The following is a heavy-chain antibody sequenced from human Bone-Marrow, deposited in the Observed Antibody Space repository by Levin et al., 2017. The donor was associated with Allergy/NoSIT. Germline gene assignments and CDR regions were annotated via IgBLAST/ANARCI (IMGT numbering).Heavy chain of an antibody. CDR3: ARYPSGGYHDRSLAPPHYYSDAGMDG. V-gene: IGHV1-8*01. CDR1: GYTFTSYD. J-gene: IGHJ6*02. D-gene: IGHD3-22*01. CDR2: MNPNSGNS. Sequence: ASVKVSCKASGYTFTSYDINWVRQATGQGLEWMGWMNPNSGNSGSAQKFQGRVAMTRDTSITTAYMELSGLRSEDTAVYYCARYPSGGYHDRSLAPPHYYSDAGMDGWGQGPTVTVSS.